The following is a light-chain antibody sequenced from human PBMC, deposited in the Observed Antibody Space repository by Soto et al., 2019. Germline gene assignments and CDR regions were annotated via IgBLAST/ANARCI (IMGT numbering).Light chain of an antibody. CDR3: SSYTSSRTLLYV. V-gene: IGLV2-14*01. CDR1: SSDVGGYNY. Sequence: QSALTQPASVSGSPGQSITISCTGTSSDVGGYNYVSWYQQHPGKAPKLMIYDVSNRPSGVSNRFSGSKSGNTASLTISGLQAXDEXXYYCSSYTSSRTLLYVFGTGTKLTVL. CDR2: DVS. J-gene: IGLJ1*01.